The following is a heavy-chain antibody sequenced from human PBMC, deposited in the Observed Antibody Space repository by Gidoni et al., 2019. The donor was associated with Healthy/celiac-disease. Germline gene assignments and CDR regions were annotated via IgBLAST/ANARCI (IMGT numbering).Heavy chain of an antibody. V-gene: IGHV4-31*03. D-gene: IGHD2-2*02. CDR3: ARGIPPRFVVVPAAIPLYYMDV. J-gene: IGHJ6*03. CDR2: IYYSGST. Sequence: QVQLQESGPGLVKPSQTLSLTCTVSGGSISSGGYYWSWIRQHPGKGLEWIGYIYYSGSTYYNPSLKSRVTISVDTSKNQFSLKLSSVTAADTAVYYCARGIPPRFVVVPAAIPLYYMDVWGKGTTVTVSS. CDR1: GGSISSGGYY.